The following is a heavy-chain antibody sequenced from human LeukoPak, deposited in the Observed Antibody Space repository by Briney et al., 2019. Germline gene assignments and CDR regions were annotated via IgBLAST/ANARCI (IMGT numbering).Heavy chain of an antibody. Sequence: SQTLSLTCTVSGGSISSGGYYWSWIRQHPGKGLEWIGYIYYSGSTYYNPSLKSRVTISVGTSKNQFSLELSSVTAADTAVYYCARAPQVEMATIGSFDYWGQGTLVTVSS. V-gene: IGHV4-31*03. CDR3: ARAPQVEMATIGSFDY. CDR1: GGSISSGGYY. D-gene: IGHD5-24*01. CDR2: IYYSGST. J-gene: IGHJ4*02.